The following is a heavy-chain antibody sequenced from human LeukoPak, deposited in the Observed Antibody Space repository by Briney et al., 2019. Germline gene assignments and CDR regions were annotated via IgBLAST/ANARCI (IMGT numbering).Heavy chain of an antibody. CDR3: MSFLTGGTSNF. Sequence: GGSLKLSCVASGFTFSGSAMHWARQASGRGLEWVGRISTKGKDYATAYGASVKGRFTVSRDDSKNTAYLQMNSLKIEDTALYYCMSFLTGGTSNFWGQGTLVTVSS. CDR1: GFTFSGSA. J-gene: IGHJ4*02. V-gene: IGHV3-73*01. D-gene: IGHD3-9*01. CDR2: ISTKGKDYAT.